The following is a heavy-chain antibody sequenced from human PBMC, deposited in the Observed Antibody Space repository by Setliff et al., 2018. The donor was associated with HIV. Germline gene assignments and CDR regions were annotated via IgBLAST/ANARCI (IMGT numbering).Heavy chain of an antibody. D-gene: IGHD3-10*01. V-gene: IGHV3-23*01. Sequence: GGSLRLSCEASGYTFSSYAVSWVRQVPGKGLEWVSAITGSGGRTHYADSVKGRFTISRDNAKNSLYLQMNSLRAEDAAVYYCAFGGGWLHDYWGQGTRVTVSS. CDR3: AFGGGWLHDY. J-gene: IGHJ4*02. CDR1: GYTFSSYA. CDR2: ITGSGGRT.